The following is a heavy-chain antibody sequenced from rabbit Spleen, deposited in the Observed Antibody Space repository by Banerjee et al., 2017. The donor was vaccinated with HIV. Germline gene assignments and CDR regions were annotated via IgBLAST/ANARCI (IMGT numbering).Heavy chain of an antibody. D-gene: IGHD7-1*01. CDR2: INAITGKA. CDR3: ARDRADGDSNIYKL. Sequence: QSLEESGGGLVKPGGTLTLTCKASAFSFSRGYDMCWVRQAPGKGLEWIACINAITGKAVYASWAKGRFTFSKTSSTTVTLQMTSLTAADTATYFCARDRADGDSNIYKLWGPGTLVTVS. CDR1: AFSFSRGYD. J-gene: IGHJ6*01. V-gene: IGHV1S40*01.